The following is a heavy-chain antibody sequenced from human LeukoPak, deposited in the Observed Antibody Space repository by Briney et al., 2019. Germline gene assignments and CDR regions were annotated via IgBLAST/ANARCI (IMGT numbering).Heavy chain of an antibody. J-gene: IGHJ4*02. Sequence: ASVKVSCKASGYTFTSYYIHWVRQAPGQGLEWMGIINPSGGSTSYAQRFQGRVTMTRDTSTSTVYMELSSLRSEDTALYYCAREISSGGAYGYGGYWGQGTLVTVSS. CDR2: INPSGGST. V-gene: IGHV1-46*01. D-gene: IGHD5-18*01. CDR3: AREISSGGAYGYGGY. CDR1: GYTFTSYY.